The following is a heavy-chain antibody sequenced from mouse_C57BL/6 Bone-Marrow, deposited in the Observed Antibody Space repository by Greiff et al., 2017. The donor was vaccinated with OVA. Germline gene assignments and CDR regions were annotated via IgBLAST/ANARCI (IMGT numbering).Heavy chain of an antibody. J-gene: IGHJ3*01. D-gene: IGHD2-4*01. CDR3: ARGEIFYDYPLAY. CDR1: GYTFTSYW. V-gene: IGHV1-53*01. Sequence: QVHVKQPGTELVKPGASVKLSCKASGYTFTSYWMHWVKQRPGQGLEWIGNINPSNGGTNYNEKFKSKATLTVDKSSSTAYMQLSSLTSEDSAVYYCARGEIFYDYPLAYWGQGTLVTVSA. CDR2: INPSNGGT.